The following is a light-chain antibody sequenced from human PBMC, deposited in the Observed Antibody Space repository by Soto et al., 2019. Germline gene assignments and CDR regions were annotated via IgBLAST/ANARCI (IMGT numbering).Light chain of an antibody. CDR1: QDVSNW. J-gene: IGKJ4*01. V-gene: IGKV1D-12*01. CDR3: QQANTFTLT. CDR2: SAS. Sequence: DIQMTQSPSSVSASVGDRVTITCRASQDVSNWLAWYQQKPGKAPKLLIYSASSLQSGVPSRFSGSGSGTDFTLTISRLQPEDFATYVCQQANTFTLTFGGGTKVDIK.